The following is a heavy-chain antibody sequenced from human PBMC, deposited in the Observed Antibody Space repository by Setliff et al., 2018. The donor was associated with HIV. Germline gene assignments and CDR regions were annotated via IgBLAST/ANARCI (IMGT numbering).Heavy chain of an antibody. J-gene: IGHJ4*02. CDR3: ARSPLYSGYERYYFDY. D-gene: IGHD5-12*01. Sequence: TLSLTCTVSGGSIISSHWWSWVRQPPGKGLEWIGEIFHSGSPNYNPSLKSRPTISVDKSKNQFSLRLTSLTAADTAIYYCARSPLYSGYERYYFDYWGQGTLVTVSS. CDR2: IFHSGSP. V-gene: IGHV4-4*02. CDR1: GGSIISSHW.